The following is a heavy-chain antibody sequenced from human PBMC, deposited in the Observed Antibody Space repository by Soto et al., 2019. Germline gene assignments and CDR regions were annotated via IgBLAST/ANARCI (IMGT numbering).Heavy chain of an antibody. V-gene: IGHV4-59*01. CDR1: GGSISSYY. CDR2: IYQTGTT. CDR3: ARGEGWNDIEVHY. Sequence: QVQLQESGPGLVKPSETLSLTCIVSGGSISSYYWSWIRQPPGKGLEWIGYIYQTGTTNYNPSLKGRASSSIDTSTWQFSLDLTTVTAAATATYFCARGEGWNDIEVHYWGQGTRVSFSS. D-gene: IGHD1-1*01. J-gene: IGHJ4*02.